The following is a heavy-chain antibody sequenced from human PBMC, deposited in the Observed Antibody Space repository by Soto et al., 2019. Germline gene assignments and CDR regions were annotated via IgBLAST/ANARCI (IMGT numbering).Heavy chain of an antibody. D-gene: IGHD6-19*01. J-gene: IGHJ3*02. Sequence: GGSLRLSCAASGFSFSTYALSWVRQAPGKGLDWVSVISGSGGSTDYAGSVKGRFTISRDNSKNALYLQMNSLRAEDTALYYCANVGGSGWFDAFDIWGQGTMVTVSS. CDR2: ISGSGGST. CDR3: ANVGGSGWFDAFDI. V-gene: IGHV3-23*01. CDR1: GFSFSTYA.